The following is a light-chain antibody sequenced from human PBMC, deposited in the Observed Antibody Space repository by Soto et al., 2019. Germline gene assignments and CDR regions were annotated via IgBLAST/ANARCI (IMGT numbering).Light chain of an antibody. Sequence: DIPMTQSPSSLSASIGDRVILTCQASQDIANSLNWYQHKPGKAPKLLIYDASNLERGVPARFSGSGSGTDFSFTISCLQPEDIATYYCQQYENLPPTFGQGTRLEIK. V-gene: IGKV1-33*01. CDR2: DAS. CDR3: QQYENLPPT. J-gene: IGKJ5*01. CDR1: QDIANS.